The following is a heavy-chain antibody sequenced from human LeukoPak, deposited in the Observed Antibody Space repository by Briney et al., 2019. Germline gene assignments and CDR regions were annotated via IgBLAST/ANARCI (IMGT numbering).Heavy chain of an antibody. Sequence: GGSLRLSCAASGLTFDHYVMHWVRQAPGKGLEWVSLISGDGGSTYYADSVKGRLTISRDHSKNSLYLQMNSLTTEDTALYFCAKGTTMYAFDIWGQGTMVTVSS. CDR1: GLTFDHYV. CDR3: AKGTTMYAFDI. V-gene: IGHV3-43*02. J-gene: IGHJ3*02. CDR2: ISGDGGST. D-gene: IGHD1-1*01.